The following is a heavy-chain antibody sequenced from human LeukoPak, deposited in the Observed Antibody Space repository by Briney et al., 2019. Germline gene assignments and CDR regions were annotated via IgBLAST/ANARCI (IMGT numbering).Heavy chain of an antibody. V-gene: IGHV3-74*01. CDR2: IHSDSTTT. Sequence: GGSLRLSCAASGFTFSDYWMHWVRQAPGMGLGWVSRIHSDSTTTAYADSVQGRFTISRDNAENTLHLQMNSVRPEDTATYYCVRGELLGAFDIWGQGTMVTVSP. D-gene: IGHD3-10*01. J-gene: IGHJ3*02. CDR3: VRGELLGAFDI. CDR1: GFTFSDYW.